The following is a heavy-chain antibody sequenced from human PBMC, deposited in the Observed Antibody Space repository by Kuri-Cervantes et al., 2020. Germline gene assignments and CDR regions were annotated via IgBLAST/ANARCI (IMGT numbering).Heavy chain of an antibody. Sequence: SQTLSLTCAVSGGSISSGGYSWSWIRQPPGKGLEWIGYIYHSGSTYYNPSLKSRVSMSMDTSKSQFSLKLSSVTAADTAVYYCATNHRSTYYYQYWGQGALVTVSS. V-gene: IGHV4-30-2*01. CDR2: IYHSGST. CDR1: GGSISSGGYS. D-gene: IGHD3-16*02. CDR3: ATNHRSTYYYQY. J-gene: IGHJ4*01.